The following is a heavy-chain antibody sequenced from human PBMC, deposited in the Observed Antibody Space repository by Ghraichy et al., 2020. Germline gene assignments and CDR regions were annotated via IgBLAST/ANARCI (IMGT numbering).Heavy chain of an antibody. V-gene: IGHV4-34*01. CDR3: ARGEVVVAAPNYYYYYGMDV. CDR2: INHSGST. Sequence: SQTLSLTCAVYGGSFSGYYWSWIRQPPGKGLEWIGEINHSGSTNYNPSLKSRVTISVDTSKNQFSLKLSSVTAADTAVYYCARGEVVVAAPNYYYYYGMDVWGQGTTVTVSS. D-gene: IGHD2-15*01. CDR1: GGSFSGYY. J-gene: IGHJ6*02.